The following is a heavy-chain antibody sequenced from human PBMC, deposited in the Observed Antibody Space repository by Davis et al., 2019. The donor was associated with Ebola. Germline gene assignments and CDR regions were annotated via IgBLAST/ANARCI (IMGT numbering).Heavy chain of an antibody. D-gene: IGHD4-17*01. CDR2: ISAGGTAP. Sequence: PGGSLRLSCAASEFTFSSYGMTWVRQAPGKGLEWVSSISAGGTAPYYADSVKGRFTISRDNSKNTLSLQMDSLRADDTAVYYCARGIYGAYFDYWGQGSLVTVSS. CDR1: EFTFSSYG. V-gene: IGHV3-23*01. CDR3: ARGIYGAYFDY. J-gene: IGHJ4*02.